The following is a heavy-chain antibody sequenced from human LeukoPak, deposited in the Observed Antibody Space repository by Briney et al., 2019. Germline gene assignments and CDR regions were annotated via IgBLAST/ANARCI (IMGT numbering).Heavy chain of an antibody. Sequence: SQTLSLTCTVSGGSLSSGDYYWSWIRQPPGKGLEWIGYIYYSGSTYYNPSLKSRVTISVDTSKNQFSLKLSSVTAADTAVYYCARLRLGELSLAHDYWGQGTLVTVSS. D-gene: IGHD3-16*02. CDR2: IYYSGST. V-gene: IGHV4-30-4*01. CDR1: GGSLSSGDYY. CDR3: ARLRLGELSLAHDY. J-gene: IGHJ4*02.